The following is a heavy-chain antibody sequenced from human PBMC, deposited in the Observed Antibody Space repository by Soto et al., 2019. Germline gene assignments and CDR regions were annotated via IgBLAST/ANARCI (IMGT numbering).Heavy chain of an antibody. D-gene: IGHD3-16*01. V-gene: IGHV3-9*01. Sequence: EVQLVESGGGLVQPGRSLRLSCAASGFTFDDYAMHWVRQAPGKGLEWVSGISWNSGSIGYADSVKGRFTISRDNANNTLYLQMNRLRAEDTALYYCAKGSTLGGWVGMDVWGQGTTVTVSS. CDR2: ISWNSGSI. CDR3: AKGSTLGGWVGMDV. CDR1: GFTFDDYA. J-gene: IGHJ6*02.